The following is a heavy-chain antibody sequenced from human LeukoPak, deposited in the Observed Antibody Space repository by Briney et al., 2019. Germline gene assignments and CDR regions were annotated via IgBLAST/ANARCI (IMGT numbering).Heavy chain of an antibody. CDR2: IYHSGST. Sequence: TLSLTCTVSGGSISSGGYYWSWIRQPPGKGLEWIGYIYHSGSTYYNPSLKSRVTISVDRSKNQFSLKLSSVTAADTAVYYCARDKGIVGATSASDIWGQGTMVTVSS. CDR3: ARDKGIVGATSASDI. J-gene: IGHJ3*02. D-gene: IGHD1-26*01. CDR1: GGSISSGGYY. V-gene: IGHV4-30-2*01.